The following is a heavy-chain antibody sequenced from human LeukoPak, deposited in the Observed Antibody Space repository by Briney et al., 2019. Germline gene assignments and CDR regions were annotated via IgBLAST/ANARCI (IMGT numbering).Heavy chain of an antibody. D-gene: IGHD6-13*01. V-gene: IGHV3-48*03. CDR1: GFTFSSYE. CDR2: ISSSGSTK. J-gene: IGHJ4*02. CDR3: ASLRPRQQLVVDS. Sequence: GGSLRLSCEASGFTFSSYEMNWVRQAPGKGLEWVSYISSSGSTKYYADSVKGRFTISRDNAMHSLYLQMNSLRVEDTAVYYCASLRPRQQLVVDSWGLGTLVAVSS.